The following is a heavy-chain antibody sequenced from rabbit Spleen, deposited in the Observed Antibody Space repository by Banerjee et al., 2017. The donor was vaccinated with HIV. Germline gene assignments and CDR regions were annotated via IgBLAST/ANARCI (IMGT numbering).Heavy chain of an antibody. J-gene: IGHJ6*01. Sequence: QSLEESGGGLVQPEGSLTLTCKASGFSFSSSDYICWVRQAPGKGLEWIACIAGGTSAFTYSATWAKGRFTCSKTSSTTVTLQMTSLTVADTATYFCARDTGSSFSSYGMDLWGQGTRSPS. D-gene: IGHD8-1*01. CDR3: ARDTGSSFSSYGMDL. CDR1: GFSFSSSDY. CDR2: IAGGTSAFT. V-gene: IGHV1S40*01.